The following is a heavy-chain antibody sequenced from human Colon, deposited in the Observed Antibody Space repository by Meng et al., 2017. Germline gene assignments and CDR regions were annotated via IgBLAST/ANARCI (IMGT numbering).Heavy chain of an antibody. J-gene: IGHJ4*02. V-gene: IGHV3-23*01. Sequence: EVRLLESGGGLAQPGESSRLSCAASGFTFSDYGMSWVRKASGKGPEWVSAITGRATRTYYADSVQGRFTISRDNPTNTVYLQMTSLTAEDTGVYYCATINWSDYEDYWGQGVLVTVSS. CDR2: ITGRATRT. D-gene: IGHD1-1*01. CDR1: GFTFSDYG. CDR3: ATINWSDYEDY.